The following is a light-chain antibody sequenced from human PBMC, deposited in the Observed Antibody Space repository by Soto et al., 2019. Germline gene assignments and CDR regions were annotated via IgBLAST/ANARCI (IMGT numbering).Light chain of an antibody. V-gene: IGLV2-8*01. J-gene: IGLJ1*01. CDR1: SSDVGGYNY. CDR3: ASYTTISTYV. CDR2: EVS. Sequence: SVLTQPPSASGSPGQSVTISCTGTSSDVGGYNYVSWYQQHPGKAPKLMIYEVSKRPSGVPDRFSGSKSGNTASLTVSGLQAEDEADYYCASYTTISTYVFGTGTKVTVL.